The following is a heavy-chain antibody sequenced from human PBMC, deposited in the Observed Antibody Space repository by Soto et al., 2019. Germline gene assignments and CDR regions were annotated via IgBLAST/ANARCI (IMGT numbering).Heavy chain of an antibody. Sequence: EVQLLESGGGLVQPGGSLRLSCAASGFTCSSYAMSWVRQAPGKGLEWVSAISGSGGSTYYADSVKGRFTISRDNPKNTLYLQMNSLRAEDTAVYYCAKAVWFGESRIDYWGQGTLVTVSS. CDR1: GFTCSSYA. D-gene: IGHD3-10*01. V-gene: IGHV3-23*01. J-gene: IGHJ4*02. CDR3: AKAVWFGESRIDY. CDR2: ISGSGGST.